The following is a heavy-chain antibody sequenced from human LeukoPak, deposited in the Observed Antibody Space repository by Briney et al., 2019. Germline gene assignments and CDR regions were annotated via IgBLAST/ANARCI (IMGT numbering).Heavy chain of an antibody. Sequence: ASVKVSCKASGYTFTSYDINWVRQATGQGLEWMGWMNPNSGNTGYAQKFQGRVTMTRDTSISTAYMELSRLRSDDTAVYYCARESEYSGSYLDYWGQGTLVTVSS. V-gene: IGHV1-8*01. J-gene: IGHJ4*02. CDR3: ARESEYSGSYLDY. CDR2: MNPNSGNT. D-gene: IGHD1-26*01. CDR1: GYTFTSYD.